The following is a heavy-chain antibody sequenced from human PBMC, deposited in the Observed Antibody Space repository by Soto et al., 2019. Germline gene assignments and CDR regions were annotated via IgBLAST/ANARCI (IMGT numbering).Heavy chain of an antibody. CDR1: EGYFTHKG. D-gene: IGHD1-26*01. V-gene: IGHV1-69*13. CDR3: ARARGTSGYKWFDP. CDR2: IIPLFGTT. J-gene: IGHJ5*02. Sequence: SETVSYRASEGYFTHKGNSLGRQAPVQGIEWMGGIIPLFGTTNYAQKFRARVTVTADESTSTAYMELNSLRSEDTDIYFCARARGTSGYKWFDPWGQGTLVTVYS.